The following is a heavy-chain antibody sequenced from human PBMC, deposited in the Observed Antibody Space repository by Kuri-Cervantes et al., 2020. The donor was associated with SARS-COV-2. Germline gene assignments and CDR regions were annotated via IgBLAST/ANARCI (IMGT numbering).Heavy chain of an antibody. CDR1: GVPLYTYS. D-gene: IGHD3-10*01. Sequence: GGSLRLSCAACGVPLYTYSWSWVRQAPGKGLEWVSAISDSGGSTFYADSVKGRFTISRDNSKNMVYLQMDSLRAEDTAVYYCARERYYSGHYGMDVWGQGTTVTVSS. CDR2: ISDSGGST. CDR3: ARERYYSGHYGMDV. V-gene: IGHV3-23*01. J-gene: IGHJ6*02.